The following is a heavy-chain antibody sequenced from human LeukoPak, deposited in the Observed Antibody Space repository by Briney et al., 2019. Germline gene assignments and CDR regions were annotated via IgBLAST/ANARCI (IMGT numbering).Heavy chain of an antibody. D-gene: IGHD1-26*01. J-gene: IGHJ4*02. V-gene: IGHV3-15*01. CDR3: TTSSLSGSYLDFAY. CDR2: IKSKTDGGTT. Sequence: GGSLRLSCAASGFTFSNAWMSWVRQAPGKGLEWVGRIKSKTDGGTTDYAAPVKGRFTISRDDSKNTLYLQMNSLKTEDTAVYYCTTSSLSGSYLDFAYWGQGTLVTVSS. CDR1: GFTFSNAW.